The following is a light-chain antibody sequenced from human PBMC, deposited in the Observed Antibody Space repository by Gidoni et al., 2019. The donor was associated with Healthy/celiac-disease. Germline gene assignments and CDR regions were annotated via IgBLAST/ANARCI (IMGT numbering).Light chain of an antibody. CDR1: QGISSY. CDR2: TAS. J-gene: IGKJ1*01. Sequence: AIRITQLPSPLSASTGDRVTITCRASQGISSYLAWYQQKPGKAPKLLIYTASTLQSGVPSRFSGSGSGTDFTLTISSLQSEDFATYYCQQYYSYPLTFGQGTKVEIK. CDR3: QQYYSYPLT. V-gene: IGKV1-8*01.